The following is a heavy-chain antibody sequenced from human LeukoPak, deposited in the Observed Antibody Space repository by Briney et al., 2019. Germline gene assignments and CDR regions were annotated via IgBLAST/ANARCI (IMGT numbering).Heavy chain of an antibody. V-gene: IGHV4-34*01. CDR2: INHSGST. CDR3: ARDYTGAFDI. Sequence: SETLSLTCAVYGGSFSGYYWSWIRQPPGKGLEWIGEINHSGSTNYNPSLKSRVTISVDTSKNQFSLKLSSVTAADTAVYYCARDYTGAFDIRGQGTMVTVSS. D-gene: IGHD4-11*01. J-gene: IGHJ3*02. CDR1: GGSFSGYY.